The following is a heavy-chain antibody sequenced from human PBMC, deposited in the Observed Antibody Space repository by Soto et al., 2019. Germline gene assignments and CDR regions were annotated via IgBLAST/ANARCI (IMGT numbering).Heavy chain of an antibody. V-gene: IGHV1-8*01. CDR2: MNPNSGNT. D-gene: IGHD1-7*01. J-gene: IGHJ5*02. CDR3: ARSGNYVSNWFDP. CDR1: GYTNASND. Sequence: LVKLYCKAAGYTNASNDIKWARQDTGQGLEWMGWMNPNSGNTGYAQKFQGRVTMTRNTSISTAYMELSSLRSEDTAVYYCARSGNYVSNWFDPWGQGTLVTVSS.